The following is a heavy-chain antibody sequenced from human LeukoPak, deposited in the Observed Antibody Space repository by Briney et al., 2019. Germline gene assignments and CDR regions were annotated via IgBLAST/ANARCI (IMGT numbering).Heavy chain of an antibody. V-gene: IGHV1-18*01. Sequence: RASVKVSCKASGYTFTSYGISWVRQAPGQGPEWMGWISAYNGNTNYAQNLQGRATMTTDTTTSTAYMELRSLGSDDTAVYYCARARTVAYYSYGMDVWGQGTRTPSP. CDR3: ARARTVAYYSYGMDV. CDR1: GYTFTSYG. J-gene: IGHJ6*02. CDR2: ISAYNGNT. D-gene: IGHD4-23*01.